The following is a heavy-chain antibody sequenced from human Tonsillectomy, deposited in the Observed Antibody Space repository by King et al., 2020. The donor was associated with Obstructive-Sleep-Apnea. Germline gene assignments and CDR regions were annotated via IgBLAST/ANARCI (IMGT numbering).Heavy chain of an antibody. D-gene: IGHD6-13*01. J-gene: IGHJ5*02. CDR3: ARDHSSYSSSWRPPGGFDP. Sequence: QLQESGPGLVKPSETLSLTCTVSGGSISSSSYYWGWIRQPPGKGLEWIGSIYYSGSTYYNPSLKSRVTISVDTSKNQFSLKLSSVTAADTAVYYCARDHSSYSSSWRPPGGFDPWGQGTLVTVSS. CDR1: GGSISSSSYY. CDR2: IYYSGST. V-gene: IGHV4-39*07.